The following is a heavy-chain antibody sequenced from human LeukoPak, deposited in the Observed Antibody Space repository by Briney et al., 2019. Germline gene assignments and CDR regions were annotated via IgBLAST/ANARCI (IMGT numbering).Heavy chain of an antibody. V-gene: IGHV4-59*08. CDR1: GGSFSGYY. J-gene: IGHJ4*02. D-gene: IGHD3-16*01. CDR2: IYYSGST. Sequence: SETLSLTCAVYGGSFSGYYWSWIRQPPGKGLEWIGYIYYSGSTNYNPSLKSRVTISVDTSKNQFSLKLSSVTAADTAVYYCARLKGGYFDYWGQGTLVTVSS. CDR3: ARLKGGYFDY.